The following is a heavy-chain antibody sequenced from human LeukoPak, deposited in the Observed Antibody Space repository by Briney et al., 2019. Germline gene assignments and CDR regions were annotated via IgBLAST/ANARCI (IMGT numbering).Heavy chain of an antibody. D-gene: IGHD6-13*01. V-gene: IGHV3-30*02. Sequence: GGSLRLSCAASGFTFSSYWMSWVRQAPGKGLEWVAFIRYDGSNKYYADSVKGRFTISRDNSKNTLYLQMNSLRAEDTAVYYCAEDPRSSWYGVGCDYWGQGTLVTVSS. CDR2: IRYDGSNK. CDR1: GFTFSSYW. CDR3: AEDPRSSWYGVGCDY. J-gene: IGHJ4*02.